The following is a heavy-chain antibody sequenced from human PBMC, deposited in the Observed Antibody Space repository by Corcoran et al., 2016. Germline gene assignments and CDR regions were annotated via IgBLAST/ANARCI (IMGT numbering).Heavy chain of an antibody. V-gene: IGHV3-7*01. CDR1: GFTFSSYW. J-gene: IGHJ4*02. D-gene: IGHD2-15*01. CDR3: ASLGGYCSGGSCYSRQYYFDY. CDR2: IKQDGSEK. Sequence: EVQLVESGGGLVQPGGSLRLSCAASGFTFSSYWMSWVRQAPGKGLEWVANIKQDGSEKYYVDSVKGRFTISRDNAKNSLYLKMNSLRAEDTAVYYGASLGGYCSGGSCYSRQYYFDYWGQGTLVTVSS.